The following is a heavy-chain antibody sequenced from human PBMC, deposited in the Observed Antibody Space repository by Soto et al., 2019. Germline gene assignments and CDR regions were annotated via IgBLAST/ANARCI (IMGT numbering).Heavy chain of an antibody. Sequence: QVQLVQSGAEVKKPGASVKVSCEASEYTFIGFHLHWVRQAPGQGLEWMGWINPKSGDTKYAQKFQGRVTLTRDTSSSTGYIELSRLESDDTAVYYCAKGLWTVGHCTGGSCYDGMDVWGQGTTVTVSS. CDR2: INPKSGDT. D-gene: IGHD2-15*01. J-gene: IGHJ6*02. CDR1: EYTFIGFH. CDR3: AKGLWTVGHCTGGSCYDGMDV. V-gene: IGHV1-2*02.